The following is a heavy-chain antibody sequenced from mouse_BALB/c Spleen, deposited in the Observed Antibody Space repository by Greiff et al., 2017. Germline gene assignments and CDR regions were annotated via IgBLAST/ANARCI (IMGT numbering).Heavy chain of an antibody. Sequence: QVQLQQSGAELVRPGVSVKISCKGSGYTFTDYAMHWVKQSHAKSLEWIGVISTYYGDAIYNQKFKGKATMTVDKSSSTAYMELARLTSEDSAIYYCARSVTMVGGTWFAYWGQGTLVTVSA. J-gene: IGHJ3*01. D-gene: IGHD2-1*01. V-gene: IGHV1S137*01. CDR3: ARSVTMVGGTWFAY. CDR1: GYTFTDYA. CDR2: ISTYYGDA.